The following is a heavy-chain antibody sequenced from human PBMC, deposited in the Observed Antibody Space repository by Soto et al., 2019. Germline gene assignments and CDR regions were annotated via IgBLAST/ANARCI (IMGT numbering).Heavy chain of an antibody. D-gene: IGHD2-15*01. J-gene: IGHJ4*02. Sequence: ASVKVSCKASGYTFTSYYMHWVRQAPGQGLEWMGIINPSGGSTSYAQKFQGRVTMTRDTSTSTVYMELSSLRSEDTAVYYCARARDCSGGSCYLFDYWGQGTLVTVSX. CDR3: ARARDCSGGSCYLFDY. V-gene: IGHV1-46*03. CDR2: INPSGGST. CDR1: GYTFTSYY.